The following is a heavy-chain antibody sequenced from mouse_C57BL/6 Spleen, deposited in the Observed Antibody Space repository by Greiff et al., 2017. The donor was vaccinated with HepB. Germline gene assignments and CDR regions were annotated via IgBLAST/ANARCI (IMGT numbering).Heavy chain of an antibody. D-gene: IGHD1-1*01. V-gene: IGHV1-64*01. CDR1: GYTFTSYW. Sequence: QVQLQQPGAELVKPGASVKLSCKASGYTFTSYWMDWVKQRPGQGLEWIGMIHPNSGSTNYNEKFKSKATLTVDKSSSTAYMQLSSLTSEDSAVYYCARADYYGSIYAMDYWGQGTSVTVSS. J-gene: IGHJ4*01. CDR3: ARADYYGSIYAMDY. CDR2: IHPNSGST.